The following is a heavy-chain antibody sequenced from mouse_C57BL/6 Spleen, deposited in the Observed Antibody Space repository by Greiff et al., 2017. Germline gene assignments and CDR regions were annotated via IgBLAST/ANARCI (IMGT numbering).Heavy chain of an antibody. J-gene: IGHJ1*03. V-gene: IGHV1-42*01. CDR2: INPSTGGT. Sequence: EVHLVESGPELVKPGASVKISCKASGYSFTGYYMNWVKQSPEKSLEWIGEINPSTGGTTYNQKFKAKATLTVDKSSSTAYMQLKSLTSEDSAVYYCARAHYSNCEGFDVWGTGTTVTVSS. D-gene: IGHD2-5*01. CDR3: ARAHYSNCEGFDV. CDR1: GYSFTGYY.